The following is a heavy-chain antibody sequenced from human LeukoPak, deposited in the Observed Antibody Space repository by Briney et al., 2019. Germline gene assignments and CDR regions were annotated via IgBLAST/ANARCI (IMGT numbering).Heavy chain of an antibody. D-gene: IGHD4-17*01. J-gene: IGHJ4*02. Sequence: SETLSLTCTVPGGSISSYYWSWIRQPPGKGLEWIGYTYYSGSTNYNPSLKSRVTISVDTSKNQFSLKLSSVTAADTAVYYCARENNDYGDYGSFDYWGQGTLVTVSS. CDR2: TYYSGST. CDR3: ARENNDYGDYGSFDY. CDR1: GGSISSYY. V-gene: IGHV4-59*12.